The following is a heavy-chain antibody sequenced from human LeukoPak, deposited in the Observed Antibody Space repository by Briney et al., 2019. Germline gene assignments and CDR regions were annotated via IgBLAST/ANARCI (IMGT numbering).Heavy chain of an antibody. V-gene: IGHV3-9*01. Sequence: PGRSLRLSCAASGFTFDDYAMHWVRQAPGKGLEWVSGISWNSGSIGYADSVKGRFTISRDNAKNSLYLQMNSLRAEDTALYYCAKAWTTVTTKAFDIWGQGTMVTVSS. D-gene: IGHD4-17*01. CDR1: GFTFDDYA. J-gene: IGHJ3*02. CDR2: ISWNSGSI. CDR3: AKAWTTVTTKAFDI.